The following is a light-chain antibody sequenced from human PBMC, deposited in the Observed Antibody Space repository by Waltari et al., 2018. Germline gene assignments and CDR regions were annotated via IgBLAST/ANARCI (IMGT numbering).Light chain of an antibody. Sequence: DVVMTQTPLSLSVTLGQSASISCSSSQSHPSSDGNTYVSWFHQRPGQSPRRLFYKVSFRGSCVPDRIRSSGSDTDFSLEITSVEADDVGLYFCMQGTHWPPLTFGGGTKVEI. J-gene: IGKJ4*01. CDR1: QSHPSSDGNTY. CDR3: MQGTHWPPLT. CDR2: KVS. V-gene: IGKV2-30*01.